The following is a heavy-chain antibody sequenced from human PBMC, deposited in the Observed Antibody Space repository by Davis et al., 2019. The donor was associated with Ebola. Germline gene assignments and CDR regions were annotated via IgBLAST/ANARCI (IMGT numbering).Heavy chain of an antibody. V-gene: IGHV3-21*01. J-gene: IGHJ6*02. CDR3: ARVLDVVVVAAYYYGMDV. CDR1: GFTVSSNY. Sequence: GESLKISCAASGFTVSSNYMSWVRQAPGKGLEWVSSISSSSSYIYYADSVKGRFTISRDNAKNSLYLQMNSLRAEDTAVYYCARVLDVVVVAAYYYGMDVWGQGTTVTVSS. D-gene: IGHD2-15*01. CDR2: ISSSSSYI.